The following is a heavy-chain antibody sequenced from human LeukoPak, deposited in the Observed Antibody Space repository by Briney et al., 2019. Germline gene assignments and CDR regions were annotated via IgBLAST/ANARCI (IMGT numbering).Heavy chain of an antibody. CDR3: ASSTPSRAFGI. D-gene: IGHD2-2*01. J-gene: IGHJ3*02. Sequence: SETLSLTCTVSGGSISSGDYYWSWIRQPPGKGLEWIGYIYYSGSTYYNPSLKSRVTISVDTSKNQFSLKLSSVTAADTAVYYCASSTPSRAFGIWGQGTMVTVSS. V-gene: IGHV4-30-4*08. CDR2: IYYSGST. CDR1: GGSISSGDYY.